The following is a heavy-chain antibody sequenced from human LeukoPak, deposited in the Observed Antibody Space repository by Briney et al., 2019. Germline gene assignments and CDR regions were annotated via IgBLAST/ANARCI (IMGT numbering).Heavy chain of an antibody. J-gene: IGHJ4*02. Sequence: PGRSLRLSCAASGFTFRSYAMHWVRQAPGKGLEWVAAISLDGSNKYYADSVKGRFTISRDNSKNTLYLQMNSLRAEDTAVYYCARDFTPSPPGYSSSWYGASYFDYWGQGTLVTVSS. CDR3: ARDFTPSPPGYSSSWYGASYFDY. CDR2: ISLDGSNK. V-gene: IGHV3-30*04. CDR1: GFTFRSYA. D-gene: IGHD6-13*01.